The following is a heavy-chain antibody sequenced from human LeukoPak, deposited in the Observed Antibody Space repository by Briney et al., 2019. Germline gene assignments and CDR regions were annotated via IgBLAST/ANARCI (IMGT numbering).Heavy chain of an antibody. J-gene: IGHJ4*02. V-gene: IGHV4-59*12. Sequence: PSETLSLTCTVSGGSISSYYWSWIRQPPGKGLEWIGYIYHSGSTYYNPSLKSRVTISVDRSKNQFSLKLSSVTAADTAVYYCARDQRQLARLSIVDYWGQGTLVTVSS. CDR1: GGSISSYY. CDR3: ARDQRQLARLSIVDY. D-gene: IGHD6-13*01. CDR2: IYHSGST.